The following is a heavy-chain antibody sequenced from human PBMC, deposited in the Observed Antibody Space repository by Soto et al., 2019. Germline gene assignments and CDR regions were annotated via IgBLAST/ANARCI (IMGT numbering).Heavy chain of an antibody. V-gene: IGHV3-64*04. CDR2: ISSNGGST. CDR3: AKGSASGSPYYFDY. D-gene: IGHD6-25*01. Sequence: GGSLRLSCAASGFTFSSYAMHWVRQAPGKGLEYVSAISSNGGSTYYADSVKGRFTISRDNSKNTLYLQLSSLRAEDTAVYYCAKGSASGSPYYFDYWGRGVQVTVSS. J-gene: IGHJ4*02. CDR1: GFTFSSYA.